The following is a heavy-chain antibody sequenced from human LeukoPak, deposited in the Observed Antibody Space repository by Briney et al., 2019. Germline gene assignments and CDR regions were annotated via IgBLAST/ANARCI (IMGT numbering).Heavy chain of an antibody. CDR2: TSSDGSKK. V-gene: IGHV3-30*04. J-gene: IGHJ4*02. CDR3: ARDNPEYSSGWYTFDY. D-gene: IGHD6-19*01. Sequence: PGGSLRLSCAASGFTFSIYAMHWVRQTPGKGLEWVAVTSSDGSKKYYADSVKGRFTISRDNSKNTLSLQMSSLRAEDTAVYYCARDNPEYSSGWYTFDYWGQGTLVTVSS. CDR1: GFTFSIYA.